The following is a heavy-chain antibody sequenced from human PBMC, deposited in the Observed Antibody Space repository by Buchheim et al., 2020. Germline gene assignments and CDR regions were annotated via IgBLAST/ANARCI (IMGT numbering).Heavy chain of an antibody. D-gene: IGHD4-11*01. V-gene: IGHV4-31*03. CDR3: ARDSTVTTFGYYGMDV. CDR1: GGSISSGGYY. J-gene: IGHJ6*02. CDR2: IHYSGST. Sequence: QVQLQESGPGLVKPSQTLSLTCTVSGGSISSGGYYWSWIRQHPGKGLEWIGYIHYSGSTYYNPSLKSRVIISVDTSKHQFSLKLSSVTAADTAVYYCARDSTVTTFGYYGMDVWGQGTT.